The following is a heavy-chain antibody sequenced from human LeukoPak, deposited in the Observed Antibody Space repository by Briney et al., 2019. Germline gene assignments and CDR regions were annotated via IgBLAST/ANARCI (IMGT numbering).Heavy chain of an antibody. CDR3: TGNYYGSGSYADFDY. CDR2: IRSTANGYAT. Sequence: GSLRLSCAASGGTFSGSALHWVRQASGKGLEWIGRIRSTANGYATAYAASVKGRFTISRDDSKNTAYLQMDSLKTEDTAVYYCTGNYYGSGSYADFDYWGQGTLVTVSS. CDR1: GGTFSGSA. V-gene: IGHV3-73*01. D-gene: IGHD3-10*01. J-gene: IGHJ4*02.